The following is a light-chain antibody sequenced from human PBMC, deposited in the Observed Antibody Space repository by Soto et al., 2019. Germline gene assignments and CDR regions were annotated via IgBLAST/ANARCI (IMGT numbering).Light chain of an antibody. Sequence: QSVLTQPPSVSGAPGQWVTISCTGSSSNIGGGYDVHWYQQLPGTAPKLLIYGNSNRPSGVPDRFSGSKSGTSASLAITGLRAEDEADYYCQSYDSSLSGVVFGGGTKLTVL. CDR3: QSYDSSLSGVV. J-gene: IGLJ2*01. CDR1: SSNIGGGYD. CDR2: GNS. V-gene: IGLV1-40*01.